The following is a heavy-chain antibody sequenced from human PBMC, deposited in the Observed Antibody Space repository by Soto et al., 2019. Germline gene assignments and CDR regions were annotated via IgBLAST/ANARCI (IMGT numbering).Heavy chain of an antibody. J-gene: IGHJ4*02. Sequence: VSLRLSCAASGFTFSSYAMSWVRQAPGKGLEWVSAISGSGGSTYYADSVKGRFTISRDNSKNTLYLQMNSLRAEDTAVYYCARLPIPLGYCSSTSCLEYYFDYWGQGTLVTVSS. V-gene: IGHV3-23*01. CDR3: ARLPIPLGYCSSTSCLEYYFDY. D-gene: IGHD2-2*01. CDR1: GFTFSSYA. CDR2: ISGSGGST.